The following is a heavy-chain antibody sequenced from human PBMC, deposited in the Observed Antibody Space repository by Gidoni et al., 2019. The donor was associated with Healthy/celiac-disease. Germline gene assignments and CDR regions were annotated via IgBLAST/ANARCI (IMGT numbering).Heavy chain of an antibody. V-gene: IGHV4-61*02. CDR3: ARDRGGYCSSTSCYKGWFDP. Sequence: QVQLQESGTGLVKPSQTLSLTCTVPGGPVRSGSYYWSWIRQPAGKGLEWIGRIYTSGSTNYNPSLKSRVTISVDTSKNQFSLKLSSVTAADTAVYYCARDRGGYCSSTSCYKGWFDPWGQGTLVTVSS. CDR1: GGPVRSGSYY. CDR2: IYTSGST. J-gene: IGHJ5*02. D-gene: IGHD2-2*02.